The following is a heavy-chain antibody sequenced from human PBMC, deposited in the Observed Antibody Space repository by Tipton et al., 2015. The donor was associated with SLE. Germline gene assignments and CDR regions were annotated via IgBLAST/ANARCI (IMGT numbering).Heavy chain of an antibody. J-gene: IGHJ4*02. Sequence: TLSLTCTVSGGSISSSSYYWGWIRQPPGKGLEWIGSIYYSGSTYYNPSLNSRVTISVDTSKIQFSLKLSSVTAADTAVYYCARDLDGYNYGDYWGQGILVTVSS. CDR3: ARDLDGYNYGDY. CDR1: GGSISSSSYY. CDR2: IYYSGST. V-gene: IGHV4-39*07. D-gene: IGHD5-24*01.